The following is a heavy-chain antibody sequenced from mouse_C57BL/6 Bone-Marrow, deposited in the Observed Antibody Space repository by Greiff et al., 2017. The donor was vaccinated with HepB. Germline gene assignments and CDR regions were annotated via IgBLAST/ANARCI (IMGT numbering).Heavy chain of an antibody. CDR1: GYTFTSYW. CDR2: IDPETGGT. D-gene: IGHD1-2*01. CDR3: TRETTANWYFDV. J-gene: IGHJ1*03. V-gene: IGHV1-5*01. Sequence: EVKLVESGTVLARPGASVKMSCKTSGYTFTSYWMHWVKQRPGQGLEWIGAIDPETGGTAYNQKFQGKAILTADKSSSTAYMELRSLTAGVSAVYYCTRETTANWYFDVWGKGTTVTVSS.